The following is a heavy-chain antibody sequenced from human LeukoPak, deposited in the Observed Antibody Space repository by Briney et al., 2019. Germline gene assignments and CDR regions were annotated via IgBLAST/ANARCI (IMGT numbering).Heavy chain of an antibody. J-gene: IGHJ4*02. CDR2: INQGGSDK. D-gene: IGHD1-14*01. CDR1: GFTFSGHW. CDR3: TRDRSRAEDD. Sequence: GGSLRLSCAASGFTFSGHWMSWVRQAPGKGLEWVANINQGGSDKYYVDSVKGRFTISRDNDNNLLYLQMNSLRGEDTAVYYCTRDRSRAEDDWGQGALVTVSS. V-gene: IGHV3-7*01.